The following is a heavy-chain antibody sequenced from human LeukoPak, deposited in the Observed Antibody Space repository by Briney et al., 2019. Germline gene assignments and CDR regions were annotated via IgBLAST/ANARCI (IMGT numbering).Heavy chain of an antibody. CDR3: ARGYYGSGSYSDY. CDR1: GGSISSYY. J-gene: IGHJ4*02. Sequence: PSETLSLTCTVSGGSISSYYWSWIRQPPGKGLEWIGYIYYSGSTNYNPSLKSRVTISVDRSKNQFSLKLSSVTAADTAVYYCARGYYGSGSYSDYWGQGTLVTVSP. CDR2: IYYSGST. D-gene: IGHD3-10*01. V-gene: IGHV4-59*12.